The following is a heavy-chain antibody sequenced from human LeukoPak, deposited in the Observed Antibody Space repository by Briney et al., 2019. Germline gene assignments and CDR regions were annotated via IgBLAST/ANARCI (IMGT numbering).Heavy chain of an antibody. CDR3: ATGYSSTWYYFDY. D-gene: IGHD6-13*01. CDR1: GDSIGSYY. V-gene: IGHV4-59*01. J-gene: IGHJ4*02. CDR2: IYHSGST. Sequence: SETLSLTCTVSGDSIGSYYWSWIRQPPGKGLEWIGYIYHSGSTNYNPSLKSRVTISADTSKDQFSLKLAPVTAADTAVYYCATGYSSTWYYFDYWGQGTLVTVSS.